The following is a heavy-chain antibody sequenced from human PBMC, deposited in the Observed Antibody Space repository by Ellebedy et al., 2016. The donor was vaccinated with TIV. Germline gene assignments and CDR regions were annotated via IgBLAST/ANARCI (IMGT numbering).Heavy chain of an antibody. D-gene: IGHD2-15*01. V-gene: IGHV1-3*01. Sequence: AASVKVSCKASGYAFTHYGLHWVRQPPGQGLEWMAWINGGDGYPKYSWKFQGRVTMTTDTSTGTAYMELRSLTSDDTAVYYCAREADSDALDIWGQGTMVIVSS. CDR1: GYAFTHYG. CDR3: AREADSDALDI. J-gene: IGHJ3*02. CDR2: INGGDGYP.